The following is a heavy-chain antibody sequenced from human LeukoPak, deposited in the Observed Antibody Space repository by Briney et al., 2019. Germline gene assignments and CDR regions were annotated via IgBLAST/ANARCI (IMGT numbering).Heavy chain of an antibody. Sequence: GGSLRLSCAASGFTFSSYSINWVRQAPGKGLEWVSSISSSSSYIYYADSVKGRFTISRDNAKNSLYLQMNSLRAEDTAVYYCATGKHYYDSSGYYFYYFDYWGQGTLVTVSS. CDR1: GFTFSSYS. J-gene: IGHJ4*02. D-gene: IGHD3-22*01. CDR2: ISSSSSYI. CDR3: ATGKHYYDSSGYYFYYFDY. V-gene: IGHV3-21*01.